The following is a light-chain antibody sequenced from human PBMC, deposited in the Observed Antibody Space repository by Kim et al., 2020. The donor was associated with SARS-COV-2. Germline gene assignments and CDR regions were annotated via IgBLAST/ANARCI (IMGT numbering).Light chain of an antibody. CDR3: QQRAYWPLT. CDR1: QSVDTS. CDR2: DAS. V-gene: IGKV3-11*01. Sequence: EIVLTQSPASLSLSPGGSATLSCRASQSVDTSLAWYQQRPGQPPSLLIYDASVRSTGIPPRFSGSGSGKDFTLTISSLEPEDIAVYYCQQRAYWPLTFGQGTRLDIK. J-gene: IGKJ5*01.